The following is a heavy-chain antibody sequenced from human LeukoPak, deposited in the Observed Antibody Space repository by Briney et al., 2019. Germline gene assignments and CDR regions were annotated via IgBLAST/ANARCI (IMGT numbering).Heavy chain of an antibody. CDR3: AKCMSGTGVCLNFDS. D-gene: IGHD2-8*02. J-gene: IGHJ4*02. CDR1: GFTFSSYG. CDR2: IRYDGSNK. V-gene: IGHV3-30*02. Sequence: GGSLRLSCAASGFTFSSYGMHWVRQAPGKGLEWVAFIRYDGSNKYYADSVKGRFTISRDNSKNTVYPEIDNLRAEDTAVYYCAKCMSGTGVCLNFDSWGQGILVTVSS.